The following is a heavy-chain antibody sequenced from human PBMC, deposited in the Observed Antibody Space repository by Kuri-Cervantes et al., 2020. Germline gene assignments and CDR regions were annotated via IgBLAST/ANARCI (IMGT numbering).Heavy chain of an antibody. CDR1: GFTFDDYG. CDR3: ARDRLRTMSGPGY. J-gene: IGHJ4*02. D-gene: IGHD3-22*01. V-gene: IGHV3-11*04. CDR2: ISSSGSTI. Sequence: LSLTCAASGFTFDDYGMSWVRQAPGKGLEWVSYISSSGSTIYYADSVKGRFTISRDNAKNSLYLQMNSLRAEDTAVYYCARDRLRTMSGPGYWGQGTLVTVSS.